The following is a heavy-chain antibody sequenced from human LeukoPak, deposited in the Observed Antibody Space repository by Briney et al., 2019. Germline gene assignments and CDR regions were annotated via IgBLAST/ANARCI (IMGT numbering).Heavy chain of an antibody. Sequence: GGXXRLSCAASGFTFSSYGMHWVRQAPGKGVEWVAFIRYDGSKKYYADSVKGRFKIYRDNTKKNVYMQMKSLRAEDTAVYYSAKDKYSSSSVFVYWGQGTLVTVSS. J-gene: IGHJ4*02. D-gene: IGHD6-6*01. CDR2: IRYDGSKK. CDR1: GFTFSSYG. V-gene: IGHV3-30*02. CDR3: AKDKYSSSSVFVY.